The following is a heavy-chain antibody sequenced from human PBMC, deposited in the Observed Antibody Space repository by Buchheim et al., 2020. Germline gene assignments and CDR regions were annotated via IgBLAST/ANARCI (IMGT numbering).Heavy chain of an antibody. CDR3: AKVGTVYYDFWSGYYPYFDY. CDR2: ISGSGGST. V-gene: IGHV3-23*01. Sequence: EVQLLESGGGLVQPGGSLRLSCAASGFTFSSYAMSWVRQAPGKGLEWASAISGSGGSTYYADSVKGRFTISRDNSKNTLYLQMNSLRAEDTAVYYCAKVGTVYYDFWSGYYPYFDYWGQGTL. CDR1: GFTFSSYA. J-gene: IGHJ4*02. D-gene: IGHD3-3*01.